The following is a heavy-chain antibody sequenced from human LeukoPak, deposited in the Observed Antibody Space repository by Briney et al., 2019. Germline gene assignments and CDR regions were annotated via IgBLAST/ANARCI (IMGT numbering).Heavy chain of an antibody. CDR2: IYYSGST. J-gene: IGHJ6*03. D-gene: IGHD3-10*01. CDR3: ASLGENYYYYYMDV. Sequence: SETLSLTCTVSGGSISSYYWGWIRQPPGKGLEWIGSIYYSGSTYYSPSLKSRVTISVDTSKNQFSLKLSSVTAADTAVYYCASLGENYYYYYMDVWGKGTTVTISS. CDR1: GGSISSYY. V-gene: IGHV4-39*01.